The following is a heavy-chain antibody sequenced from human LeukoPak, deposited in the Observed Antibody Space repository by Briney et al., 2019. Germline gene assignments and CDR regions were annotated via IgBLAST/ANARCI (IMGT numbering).Heavy chain of an antibody. J-gene: IGHJ4*02. CDR2: ISYDGSNK. Sequence: PGRSLRLSCAASGFTFSSYAMHWVRQAPGKGLEWVAVISYDGSNKYYADSVKGRFTISRDNSKNTLYLQMNSLRAEDTAVYYCRVRGSGSLNYFDYWGQGTLVTVSS. D-gene: IGHD3-22*01. CDR1: GFTFSSYA. CDR3: RVRGSGSLNYFDY. V-gene: IGHV3-30-3*01.